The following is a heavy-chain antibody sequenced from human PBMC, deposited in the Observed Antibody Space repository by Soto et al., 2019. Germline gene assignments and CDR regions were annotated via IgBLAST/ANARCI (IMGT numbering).Heavy chain of an antibody. CDR3: ARFNSGSYYEAFDI. Sequence: TLSLTCTVSGGAKSSGDYYWSWIRQPPGKRLEWIGYIYYSGSTYYNPSLKSRVTISVDKSKNQFSLKLSSVTAADTVVYYCARFNSGSYYEAFDIWGQGTMVTVSS. J-gene: IGHJ3*02. CDR1: GGAKSSGDYY. V-gene: IGHV4-30-4*01. D-gene: IGHD1-26*01. CDR2: IYYSGST.